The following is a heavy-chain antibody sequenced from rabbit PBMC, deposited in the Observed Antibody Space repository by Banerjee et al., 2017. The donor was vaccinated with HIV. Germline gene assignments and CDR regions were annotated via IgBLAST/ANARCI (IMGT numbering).Heavy chain of an antibody. CDR3: VRGSTLTIPNL. V-gene: IGHV1S64*01. Sequence: YASWAKGPFTISSDDAQNTVDLQLNSLTAADTATYFCVRGSTLTIPNLWGQGTLVTVS. D-gene: IGHD2-1*01. J-gene: IGHJ4*01.